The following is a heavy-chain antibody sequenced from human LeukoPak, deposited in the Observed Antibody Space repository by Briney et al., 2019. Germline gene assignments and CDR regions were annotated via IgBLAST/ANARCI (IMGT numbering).Heavy chain of an antibody. CDR2: IYYSGST. D-gene: IGHD3-22*01. CDR1: GGSISSSSYY. Sequence: PSETLSLTCTVSGGSISSSSYYWGWIRQPPGKGLEWIGSIYYSGSTYYNPSLKSRVTISVDTSKNQFSLKLSSVTAADTAVYYCARLNYYDSSGYYYNYYFDYWGQGTLVTVSS. J-gene: IGHJ4*02. CDR3: ARLNYYDSSGYYYNYYFDY. V-gene: IGHV4-39*01.